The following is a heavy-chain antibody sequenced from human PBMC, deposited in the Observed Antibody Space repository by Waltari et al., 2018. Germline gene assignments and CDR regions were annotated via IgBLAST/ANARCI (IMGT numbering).Heavy chain of an antibody. CDR1: GFTFRNTW. V-gene: IGHV3-15*01. CDR3: TTDRFD. CDR2: IKSISACGTT. Sequence: EVQLVESGGGLVMPGGSLRLACAASGFTFRNTWRSWVRQAPGKGLEWVGRIKSISACGTTDYTSPVKGRFTISRDDSQNTLHLQMNSLKTEDTAVYYCTTDRFDWGQGILVTVSS. D-gene: IGHD3-16*01. J-gene: IGHJ4*02.